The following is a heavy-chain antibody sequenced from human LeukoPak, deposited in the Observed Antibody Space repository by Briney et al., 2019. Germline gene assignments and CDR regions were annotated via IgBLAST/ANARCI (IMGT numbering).Heavy chain of an antibody. CDR3: ARHFAYSSSSYFDY. CDR2: VYYTGST. V-gene: IGHV4-59*08. CDR1: GGSVSSYY. Sequence: SETLSLTCSVSGGSVSSYYWSWIRQPPGKGLEWIGYVYYTGSTNYNPSLKSRVTMFEDKSKNQFSLRLYSVTVADTAVYYCARHFAYSSSSYFDYWGQGSLVTLSS. D-gene: IGHD6-6*01. J-gene: IGHJ4*02.